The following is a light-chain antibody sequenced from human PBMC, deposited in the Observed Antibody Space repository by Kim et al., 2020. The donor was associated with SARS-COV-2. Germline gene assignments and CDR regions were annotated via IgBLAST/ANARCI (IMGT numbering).Light chain of an antibody. CDR1: NSDIGAFAY. CDR2: DVT. Sequence: GQSFTMSCIGTNSDIGAFAYVSWFQQHPGKAPKLLIYDVTERPSGISNRFSGSTSGNTASLTISGLQIEDEADYYCSSYTTANSRVFGAGTKVTVL. J-gene: IGLJ1*01. CDR3: SSYTTANSRV. V-gene: IGLV2-14*04.